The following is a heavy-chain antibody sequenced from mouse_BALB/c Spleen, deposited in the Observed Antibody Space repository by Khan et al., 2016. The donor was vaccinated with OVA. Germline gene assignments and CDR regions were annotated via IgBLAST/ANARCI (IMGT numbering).Heavy chain of an antibody. D-gene: IGHD2-2*01. Sequence: VQLQQPGAELVKSGASVKLSCTASGFNIKDTYLHWVKQRPEQGLEWIGRIDPANGTTKYDPKFQGKATITTDTSSNTAYLQLSSLTSEDTAVYYCARNDGYDVDYWGQGTTLTVSS. V-gene: IGHV14-3*02. CDR2: IDPANGTT. CDR3: ARNDGYDVDY. CDR1: GFNIKDTY. J-gene: IGHJ2*01.